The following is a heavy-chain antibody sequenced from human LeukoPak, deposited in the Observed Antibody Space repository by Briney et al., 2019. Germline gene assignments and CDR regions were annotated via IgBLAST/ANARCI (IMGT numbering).Heavy chain of an antibody. CDR3: ARVPGSSSWLDAFDI. Sequence: SETLSLTCTVYGGSISSYYWSWIRQPPGKGLEWIGYIYYSGSTNYNPSLKSRVTISVDTSKNQFSLKLSSVTAADTAVYYCARVPGSSSWLDAFDIWGQGTMVTVSS. D-gene: IGHD6-13*01. CDR1: GGSISSYY. V-gene: IGHV4-59*01. J-gene: IGHJ3*02. CDR2: IYYSGST.